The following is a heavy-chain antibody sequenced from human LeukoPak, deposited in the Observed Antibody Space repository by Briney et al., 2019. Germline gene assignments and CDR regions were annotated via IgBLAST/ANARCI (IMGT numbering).Heavy chain of an antibody. D-gene: IGHD3-22*01. CDR3: VRGNYDNRGYSNAFDI. CDR1: GASISSSY. Sequence: SETLSLTCTVSGASISSSYWSWIRQPPGKRLEWIGYIYYNGNTNSNPSPKSRVTISADTSKNRFSLKLSSVTAADTAIYYCVRGNYDNRGYSNAFDIWGQGTMVTVSS. J-gene: IGHJ3*02. V-gene: IGHV4-59*01. CDR2: IYYNGNT.